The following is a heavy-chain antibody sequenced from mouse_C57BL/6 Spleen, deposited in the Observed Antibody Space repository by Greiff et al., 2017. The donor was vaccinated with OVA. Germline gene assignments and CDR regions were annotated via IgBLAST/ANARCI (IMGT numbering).Heavy chain of an antibody. Sequence: EVQLQQSGPELVKPGASVKMSCKASGYTFTDYNMHWVKQSHGKSLEWIGYINPNNGGTSYNQKFKGKATLTVNKSSSTAYMELRSMTSEDSAVYDCARNGSSYRYFDVWGTGTTVTVSS. CDR1: GYTFTDYN. J-gene: IGHJ1*03. CDR2: INPNNGGT. V-gene: IGHV1-22*01. CDR3: ARNGSSYRYFDV. D-gene: IGHD1-1*01.